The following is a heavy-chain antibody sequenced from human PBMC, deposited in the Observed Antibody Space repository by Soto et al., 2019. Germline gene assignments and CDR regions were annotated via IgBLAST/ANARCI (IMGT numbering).Heavy chain of an antibody. CDR3: ARNREQIGVSVNYGMDV. D-gene: IGHD1-26*01. CDR1: GYTFSTYG. CDR2: IMPIFGTA. V-gene: IGHV1-69*01. Sequence: QVQLVQSGAEMKKPGSSVKVSCKASGYTFSTYGVSWVRQAPGQGLEWMGGIMPIFGTAKYAQKFQGRVTITADESTSTAYMEMSSLISEDTAVYYCARNREQIGVSVNYGMDVWGQGTTVIASS. J-gene: IGHJ6*02.